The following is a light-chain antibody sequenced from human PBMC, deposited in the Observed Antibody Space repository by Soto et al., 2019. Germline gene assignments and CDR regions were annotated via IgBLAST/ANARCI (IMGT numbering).Light chain of an antibody. CDR3: QTWGTGFQV. V-gene: IGLV4-69*02. J-gene: IGLJ3*02. CDR1: SGQNSYA. CDR2: LKSDGSY. Sequence: QAVLTQSPSASASLGASVKLTCTLTSGQNSYAIAWHQQQPGKGPRYLMNLKSDGSYSRGDGIPDRFSGSSSGAERYLTISRLPSEDEADYYCQTWGTGFQVFGGGTKLTVL.